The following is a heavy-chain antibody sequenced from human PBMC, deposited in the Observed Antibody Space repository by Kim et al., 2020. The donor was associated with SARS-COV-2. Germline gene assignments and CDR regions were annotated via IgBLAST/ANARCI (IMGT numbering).Heavy chain of an antibody. CDR2: IYYNGST. J-gene: IGHJ4*02. Sequence: SETLCLTCTVSGCSFSNGSYYWVWLRQRPGKEMEWIVYIYYNGSTNDNPSLKSRVTITVDTAKNQFPLKLSSVTAADTAVYYCARRRGDIVVVVAATPPSVDYWGQGTLVTVSS. CDR1: GCSFSNGSYY. V-gene: IGHV4-61*01. CDR3: ARRRGDIVVVVAATPPSVDY. D-gene: IGHD2-15*01.